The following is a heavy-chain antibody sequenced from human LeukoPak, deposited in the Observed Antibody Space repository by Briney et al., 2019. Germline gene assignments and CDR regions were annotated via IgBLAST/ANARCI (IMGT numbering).Heavy chain of an antibody. CDR1: GGSISSYY. CDR2: IYTSGST. J-gene: IGHJ5*02. Sequence: SETLSLTCTVSGGSISSYYWSWIRQPAGKGLEWIGRIYTSGSTNYNPSLKSRVTISVDTSKNQFSLKLSSVTAADTAVYYCARDRTSGGWFDPWGQGTLVTVSS. D-gene: IGHD1-7*01. V-gene: IGHV4-4*07. CDR3: ARDRTSGGWFDP.